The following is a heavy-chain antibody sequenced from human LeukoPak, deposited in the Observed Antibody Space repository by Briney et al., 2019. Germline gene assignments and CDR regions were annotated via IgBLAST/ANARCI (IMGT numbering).Heavy chain of an antibody. CDR1: GVSISSSHW. CDR3: ARDYYDSSGKLGIRFDA. CDR2: IYHDGST. D-gene: IGHD3-22*01. Sequence: PSETLSLTCDVSGVSISSSHWWTWVRQPPGKGLEWIGEIYHDGSTNYNPSLKSRITISIDKSKNEFSLKLTSVTAADTAFYYCARDYYDSSGKLGIRFDAWGQGTLVTVSS. V-gene: IGHV4-4*02. J-gene: IGHJ5*02.